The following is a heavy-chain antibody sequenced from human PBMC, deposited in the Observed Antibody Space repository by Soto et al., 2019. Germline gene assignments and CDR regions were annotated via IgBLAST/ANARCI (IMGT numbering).Heavy chain of an antibody. CDR1: GFTFSSYG. V-gene: IGHV3-23*01. CDR2: ISGSGGST. Sequence: PGGSLRLSCAASGFTFSSYGMSWVRQAPGKGLEWVSAISGSGGSTYYADSVKGRFTISRDNSKNTLYLQMNSLRADDTAVYYCARVPYCSGGSCYSWFDPWGQGTLVTVSS. D-gene: IGHD2-15*01. J-gene: IGHJ5*02. CDR3: ARVPYCSGGSCYSWFDP.